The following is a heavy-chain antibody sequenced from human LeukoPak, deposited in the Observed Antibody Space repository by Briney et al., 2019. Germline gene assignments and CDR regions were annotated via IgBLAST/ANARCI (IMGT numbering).Heavy chain of an antibody. CDR2: IHYSGST. V-gene: IGHV4-59*08. Sequence: SETLSLTCAVYSGSFNLYQWSWIRQPPGKGLEWIGYIHYSGSTDYNPSLKSRVTISVDTSKNQFSLKLSSVTAADTAMYYCARHDPVISKIVGERAFDIWGQGTVVTVSS. CDR3: ARHDPVISKIVGERAFDI. J-gene: IGHJ3*02. D-gene: IGHD3-22*01. CDR1: SGSFNLYQ.